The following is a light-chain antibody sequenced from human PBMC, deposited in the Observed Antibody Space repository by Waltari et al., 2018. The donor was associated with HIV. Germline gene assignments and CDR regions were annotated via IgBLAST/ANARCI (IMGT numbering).Light chain of an antibody. CDR2: GAS. V-gene: IGKV1-9*01. CDR3: HQLNSYPPT. J-gene: IGKJ4*01. Sequence: DIQLTQSPAFLSASVGDRVTITCRASQGISTYLNWYQQKPGKAPNVLIYGASTLKSGVPSRFSGSGSGTVFTLTISSLQPEDFATYYCHQLNSYPPTSGGGTKVEIK. CDR1: QGISTY.